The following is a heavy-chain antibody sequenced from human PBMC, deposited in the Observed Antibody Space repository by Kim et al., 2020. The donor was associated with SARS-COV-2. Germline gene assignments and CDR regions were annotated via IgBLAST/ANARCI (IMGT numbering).Heavy chain of an antibody. CDR2: ISGSGGST. D-gene: IGHD3-22*01. J-gene: IGHJ3*02. CDR1: GFTFSSYA. CDR3: AKVRDYYDSSGYYYPDAFDI. Sequence: GGSLRLSCAASGFTFSSYAMSWVRQAPGKGLEWVSAISGSGGSTYYADSVKGRFTISRDNSKNTLYLQMNSLRAEDTAVYYCAKVRDYYDSSGYYYPDAFDIWGQGTMVTVSS. V-gene: IGHV3-23*01.